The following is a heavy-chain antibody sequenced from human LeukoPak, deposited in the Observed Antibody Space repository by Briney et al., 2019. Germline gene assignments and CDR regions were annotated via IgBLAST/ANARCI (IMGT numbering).Heavy chain of an antibody. CDR2: INPSGGST. V-gene: IGHV1-46*01. J-gene: IGHJ4*02. CDR1: GYTFTSYY. D-gene: IGHD3-22*01. CDR3: ARDHSRSYYDSSGYRDY. Sequence: ASVKVSCKASGYTFTSYYMHWVRQAPGQGLEWMGIINPSGGSTSYAQKFQGRVTMTRDMPTSTVYMELSSLRSEDTAVYYCARDHSRSYYDSSGYRDYWGQGTLVTVSS.